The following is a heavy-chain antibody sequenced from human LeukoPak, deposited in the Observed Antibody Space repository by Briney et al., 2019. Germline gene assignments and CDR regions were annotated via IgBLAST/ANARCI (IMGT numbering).Heavy chain of an antibody. CDR3: ARDWFSSSWYDY. CDR2: ISYDGSNK. Sequence: GGSLRLSCAASGFTFSSYVMHWVRQAPGKGLEWVAIISYDGSNKYYADSVKGRFTISRDNSKNALYLQMNSLRAEDTAVYYCARDWFSSSWYDYWGQGTLVTVSS. V-gene: IGHV3-30*03. J-gene: IGHJ4*02. D-gene: IGHD6-13*01. CDR1: GFTFSSYV.